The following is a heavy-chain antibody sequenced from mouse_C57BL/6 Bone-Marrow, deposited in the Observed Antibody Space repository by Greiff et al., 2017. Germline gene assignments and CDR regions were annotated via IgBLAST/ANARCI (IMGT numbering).Heavy chain of an antibody. CDR2: VNPGSGGT. J-gene: IGHJ2*01. Sequence: QVQLQLSGAELVRPGTSVKVSCKASGYAFTNYLIEWVKQRPGQGLEWIGVVNPGSGGTNCNEKFKGKATLTADKSSSTAYMQLSSLTSENSAVYFCAMIYYGYDLDYWGQGTTLTVSS. V-gene: IGHV1-54*01. CDR1: GYAFTNYL. D-gene: IGHD2-2*01. CDR3: AMIYYGYDLDY.